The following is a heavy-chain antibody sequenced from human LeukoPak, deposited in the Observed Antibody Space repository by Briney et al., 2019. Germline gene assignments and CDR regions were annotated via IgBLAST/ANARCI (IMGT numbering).Heavy chain of an antibody. V-gene: IGHV4-30-4*01. Sequence: SETLSLTCTVSGGSISSGDYYWSWIRQPPGKGLEWIGYIYYSGSTYYNPSLKSRVTISVDTSKNQFSLKLSSVTAADMAVYYCARGRGYYDSSGYYFGDYYYGMDVWGQGTTVTVSS. J-gene: IGHJ6*02. CDR1: GGSISSGDYY. CDR2: IYYSGST. CDR3: ARGRGYYDSSGYYFGDYYYGMDV. D-gene: IGHD3-22*01.